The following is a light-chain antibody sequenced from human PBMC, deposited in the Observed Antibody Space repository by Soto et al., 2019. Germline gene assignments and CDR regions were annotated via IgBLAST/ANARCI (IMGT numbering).Light chain of an antibody. CDR2: DAS. V-gene: IGKV1-39*01. Sequence: MTQSPATLSVSPWEIVTLSCRASQSVRSWLAWYQQKPGKAPKFLIYDASSLESGVPSRFSGSGSGTDFTLTTSSLQPEDFATYYCQQSYSTPQTFGQGTKVDIK. CDR3: QQSYSTPQT. CDR1: QSVRSW. J-gene: IGKJ1*01.